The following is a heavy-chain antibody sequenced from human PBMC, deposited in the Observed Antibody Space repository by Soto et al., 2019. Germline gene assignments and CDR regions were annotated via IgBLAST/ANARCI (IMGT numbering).Heavy chain of an antibody. CDR3: ASGQYCRVGSCYLPWFDP. CDR1: GFTFSSYA. V-gene: IGHV3-30-3*01. CDR2: ISYDGSNK. J-gene: IGHJ5*02. D-gene: IGHD2-15*01. Sequence: QVQLVESGGGVVQPGRSLRLSCAASGFTFSSYAMHWVRQAPGKGLEWVAVISYDGSNKYYADSVKGRFTISRDNSKNTLYLQKNSVRAEDTAVYYCASGQYCRVGSCYLPWFDPWGQGTLVTVS.